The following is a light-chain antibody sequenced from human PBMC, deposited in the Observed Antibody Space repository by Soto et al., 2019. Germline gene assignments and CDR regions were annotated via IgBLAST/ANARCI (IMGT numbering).Light chain of an antibody. CDR1: QSISSW. J-gene: IGKJ3*01. Sequence: DIQMTHSPSTLSASVGDRVTITCRASQSISSWLAWYQQKPGKAPKVLIYKSSSLESGVPSRFSGSGSGTEFTLTISRLQPDDFATYYCQQYNSYPFTFGPGTKVDIK. V-gene: IGKV1-5*03. CDR3: QQYNSYPFT. CDR2: KSS.